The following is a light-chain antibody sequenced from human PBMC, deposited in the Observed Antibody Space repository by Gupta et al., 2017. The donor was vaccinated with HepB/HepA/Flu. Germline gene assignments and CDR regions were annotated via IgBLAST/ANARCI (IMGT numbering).Light chain of an antibody. V-gene: IGLV1-40*01. Sequence: QPVLTQPPSVSGAPGQRVTISCTGSSSNIGAGYDVHWYQQVPGTAPKVLIYGNNKRPSGVPDRFSGSKSGTSASLAITGLQAEDEADYYCQSYDSSRSGYWVFGGGTKLTVL. CDR2: GNN. CDR1: SSNIGAGYD. J-gene: IGLJ3*02. CDR3: QSYDSSRSGYWV.